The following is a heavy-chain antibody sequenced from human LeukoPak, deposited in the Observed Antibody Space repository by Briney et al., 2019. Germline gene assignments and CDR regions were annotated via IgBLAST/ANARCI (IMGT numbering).Heavy chain of an antibody. CDR1: GFTFSIYS. J-gene: IGHJ4*02. Sequence: GGSLRLSCAASGFTFSIYSMNWVRQAPGKGLEWVSSISSSSSYIYYADSVKGRFTISRDNAKNSLYLQMNSLRAEDTAVYYCARALPGVPAFDYWGQGTLVTVSS. D-gene: IGHD1-14*01. CDR2: ISSSSSYI. V-gene: IGHV3-21*01. CDR3: ARALPGVPAFDY.